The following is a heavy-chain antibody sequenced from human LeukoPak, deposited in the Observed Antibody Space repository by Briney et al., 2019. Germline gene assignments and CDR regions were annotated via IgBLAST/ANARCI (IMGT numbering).Heavy chain of an antibody. CDR3: AKETVEYSSSSTWFDP. J-gene: IGHJ5*02. CDR1: GFTFSSYA. D-gene: IGHD6-6*01. Sequence: GGSLRLSCAASGFTFSSYAMSWVRQAPGKGLEWVSAISGSGGSTYYADSVKGRFTISRDNSKNTLYLQMNSLRAEDTAVYYCAKETVEYSSSSTWFDPWGQGTLVTVSS. CDR2: ISGSGGST. V-gene: IGHV3-23*01.